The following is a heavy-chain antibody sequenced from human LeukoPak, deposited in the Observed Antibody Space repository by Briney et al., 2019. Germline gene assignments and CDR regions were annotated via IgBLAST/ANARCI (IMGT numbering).Heavy chain of an antibody. J-gene: IGHJ5*02. D-gene: IGHD3-10*01. V-gene: IGHV3-74*01. CDR1: GIPFSSNW. Sequence: GGSLRLSCAASGIPFSSNWMHWVRQAPGKGLVWVSGINNDGSYAVYADSVKGRFTISRDNAKNTLYLQMNTLRADDSAVYYCARGVSANWFDPWGRGTLVIVSS. CDR2: INNDGSYA. CDR3: ARGVSANWFDP.